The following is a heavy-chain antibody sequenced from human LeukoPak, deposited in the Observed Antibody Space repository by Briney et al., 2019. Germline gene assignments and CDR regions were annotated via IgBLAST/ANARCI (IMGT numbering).Heavy chain of an antibody. J-gene: IGHJ4*02. CDR2: INHSGST. CDR3: ARAYSSHYYFDY. V-gene: IGHV4-34*01. Sequence: SETLSLTCAVYGGSFSGYYWSWIRQPPGKGLEWIGEINHSGSTNYNPSLKSRVTISVDTSKSQFSLKLSSVTAADTAVYYCARAYSSHYYFDYWGQGTLVTVSS. D-gene: IGHD6-13*01. CDR1: GGSFSGYY.